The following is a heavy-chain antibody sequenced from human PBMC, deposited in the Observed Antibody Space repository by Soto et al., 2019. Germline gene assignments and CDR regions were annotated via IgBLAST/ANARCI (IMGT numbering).Heavy chain of an antibody. V-gene: IGHV3-15*07. CDR1: GFTFSNAW. CDR2: IKSKTDGGTT. J-gene: IGHJ3*02. D-gene: IGHD3-22*01. CDR3: TPDADPYDSGGGDAFDI. Sequence: EVQLVESGGGLVKPGGSLRLSCAASGFTFSNAWMNWVRQAPGKGLEWVGRIKSKTDGGTTDYAAPVKGRFTISRDDSKTTLYLQMNSLKTEDTAGYYCTPDADPYDSGGGDAFDIWGQGTMVTVSS.